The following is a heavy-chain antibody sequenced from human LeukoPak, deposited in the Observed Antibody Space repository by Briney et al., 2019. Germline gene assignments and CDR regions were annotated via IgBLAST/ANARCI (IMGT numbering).Heavy chain of an antibody. CDR1: GGSFSGYY. Sequence: SETLSLTCAVYGGSFSGYYWSWIRQPPGKGLEWIGEINHSGSTNYSPSLKSRVTISVDTSKNQFSLKLSSVTAADTAVYYCARGRYGSGSYYHDYWGQGTLVTVSS. CDR2: INHSGST. D-gene: IGHD3-10*01. J-gene: IGHJ4*02. V-gene: IGHV4-34*01. CDR3: ARGRYGSGSYYHDY.